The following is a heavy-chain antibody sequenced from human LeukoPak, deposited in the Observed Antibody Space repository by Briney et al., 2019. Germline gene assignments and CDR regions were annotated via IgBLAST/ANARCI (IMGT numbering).Heavy chain of an antibody. CDR3: ARADGDYVNFDY. CDR1: GGSISSYY. CDR2: IYYSGST. D-gene: IGHD4-17*01. V-gene: IGHV4-59*01. Sequence: RASETLSLTCTVSGGSISSYYWSWIRQPPGKGLEWIGYIYYSGSTNYNPSLKSRVTISVDTSKNQFSLKLSSVTAADTAVYYCARADGDYVNFDYWGQGTLVTVSS. J-gene: IGHJ4*02.